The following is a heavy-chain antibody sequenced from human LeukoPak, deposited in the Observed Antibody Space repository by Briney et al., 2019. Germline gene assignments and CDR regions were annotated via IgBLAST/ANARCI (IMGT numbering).Heavy chain of an antibody. D-gene: IGHD3-22*01. J-gene: IGHJ4*02. CDR2: ISGSGGST. CDR1: GFTFSSYA. V-gene: IGHV3-23*01. Sequence: GGSLRLSCAASGFTFSSYAMSWVRQAPGKGLEWVSAISGSGGSTYYADSVKGRFTISRDNSKNTLYLQMNSLRAEDTAVYYCAESTPCYYDSSGTNYWGQGTLVTVSS. CDR3: AESTPCYYDSSGTNY.